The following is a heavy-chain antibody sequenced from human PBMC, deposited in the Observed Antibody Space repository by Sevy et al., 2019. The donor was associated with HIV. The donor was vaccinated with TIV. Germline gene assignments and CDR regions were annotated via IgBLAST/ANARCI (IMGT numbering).Heavy chain of an antibody. Sequence: GGSLRLSCVISGFTFSSYEMNWVRQAPGKGLEWVSHISSSGSTIYYADSVKGRFTISRDNAKNSLYLQMNSLRAEDTAVYYCARTPYYDFWSGPAIFDYWGQGTLVTVSS. D-gene: IGHD3-3*01. CDR1: GFTFSSYE. CDR2: ISSSGSTI. V-gene: IGHV3-48*03. CDR3: ARTPYYDFWSGPAIFDY. J-gene: IGHJ4*02.